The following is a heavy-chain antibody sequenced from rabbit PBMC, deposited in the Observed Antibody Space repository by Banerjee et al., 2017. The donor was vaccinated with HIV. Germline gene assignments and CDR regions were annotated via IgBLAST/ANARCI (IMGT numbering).Heavy chain of an antibody. V-gene: IGHV1S45*01. CDR3: ARNFDL. Sequence: QQQLVESGGDLVKPEGSLTLTCTASGFSFTNRYVMCWVRQAPGKGLEWIACINTSSGNTVYATWAKGRFTISKTSWTTVTLQMTSLTAADTATYFCARNFDLWGPGTLVTVS. CDR2: INTSSGNT. J-gene: IGHJ4*01. CDR1: GFSFTNRYV.